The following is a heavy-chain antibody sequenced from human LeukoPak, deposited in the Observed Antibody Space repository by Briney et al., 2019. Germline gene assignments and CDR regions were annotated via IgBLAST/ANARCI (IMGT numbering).Heavy chain of an antibody. CDR3: ARDLNY. CDR1: GFTFSSYT. V-gene: IGHV3-33*08. J-gene: IGHJ4*02. CDR2: IWYDGSNK. Sequence: GGSLRLSRAASGFTFSSYTMNWVRQAPGKGLEWVAVIWYDGSNKYYADSVKGRFTISRDNSKNTLYLQMNSLRAEDTAVYYCARDLNYWGQGTLVTVSS.